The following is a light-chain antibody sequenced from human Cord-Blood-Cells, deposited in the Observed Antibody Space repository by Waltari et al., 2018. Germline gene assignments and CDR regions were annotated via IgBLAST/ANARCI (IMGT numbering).Light chain of an antibody. V-gene: IGLV3-19*01. CDR1: SLRSYY. Sequence: SSELTQDPAVSVALGQTVGLTCQGDSLRSYYASWYQQKPGQAPVLVIYGKNNRPSGIPDRFSGSSSGNTASLTITGAQAEDEADYYCNSRDSSGNLFGGGTKLTVL. CDR2: GKN. CDR3: NSRDSSGNL. J-gene: IGLJ2*01.